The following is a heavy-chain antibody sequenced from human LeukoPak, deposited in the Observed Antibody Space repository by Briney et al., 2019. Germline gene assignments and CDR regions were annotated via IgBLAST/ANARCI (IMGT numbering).Heavy chain of an antibody. J-gene: IGHJ5*02. CDR1: GFTFSSYA. CDR3: AKGRRMPNWFDP. V-gene: IGHV3-23*01. D-gene: IGHD1-14*01. CDR2: ISGSGGST. Sequence: GGSLRLSCAASGFTFSSYAMSWVRQAPGKGLEWVSAISGSGGSTYYADSVKGRFTISRDNSKNTLYLQMNSLRAEDTAVCYCAKGRRMPNWFDPWGQGTLVTVSS.